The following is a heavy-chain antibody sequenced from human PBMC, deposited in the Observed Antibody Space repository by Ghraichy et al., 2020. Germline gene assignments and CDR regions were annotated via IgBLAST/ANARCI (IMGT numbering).Heavy chain of an antibody. J-gene: IGHJ4*02. D-gene: IGHD3-22*01. CDR2: VSYDGSEK. Sequence: GGSLRLSCAASGFTFSNYGMHWVRQAPGKGLEWVAVVSYDGSEKEYADSVKGRFIISRDNSKNALYLQMNSLRAEDTAVYYCANRAGSSGYSTYWGQGTLVTVSS. V-gene: IGHV3-30*18. CDR1: GFTFSNYG. CDR3: ANRAGSSGYSTY.